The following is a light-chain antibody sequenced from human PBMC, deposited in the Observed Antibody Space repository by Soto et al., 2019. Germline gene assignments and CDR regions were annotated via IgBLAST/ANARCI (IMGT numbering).Light chain of an antibody. CDR2: GAS. V-gene: IGKV3D-20*02. CDR1: QSVSSND. J-gene: IGKJ4*01. CDR3: QQRSNWPLT. Sequence: EIVLTQSPGTMSLSPGERATLSCRASQSVSSNDLAWYQVKPGKAPRLLIYGASSRATGIPDRFSGSGSGTDFTLTISSLEPEDFAVYYCQQRSNWPLTFGGGTKVDIK.